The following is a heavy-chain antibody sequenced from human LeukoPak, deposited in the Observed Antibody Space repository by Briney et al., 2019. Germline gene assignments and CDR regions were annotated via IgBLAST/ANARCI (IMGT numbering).Heavy chain of an antibody. CDR1: GFTFSSYA. Sequence: GGSLRLSCAASGFTFSSYAMHWVRQAPGKGLEWVAVISYDGSNKYYADSVKGRFTISRDNSKNTLYLQMNSPRAEDTAVYYCARDGVAPPDAFDIWGQGTMVTVSS. V-gene: IGHV3-30*04. J-gene: IGHJ3*02. D-gene: IGHD5-12*01. CDR2: ISYDGSNK. CDR3: ARDGVAPPDAFDI.